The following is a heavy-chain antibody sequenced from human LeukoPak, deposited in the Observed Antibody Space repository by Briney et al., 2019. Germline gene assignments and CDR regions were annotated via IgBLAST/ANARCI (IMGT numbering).Heavy chain of an antibody. Sequence: PGGSPRLSCAASGSTFSSYGMHWVRQAPGKGLEWVAVIWYDGSNKYYADSVKGRFTISRDSSKNTLYLQMNSLRAEDTAVYYCAKGSGRIAARPFGYAFDIWGQGTMVTVSS. CDR3: AKGSGRIAARPFGYAFDI. D-gene: IGHD6-6*01. CDR2: IWYDGSNK. J-gene: IGHJ3*02. CDR1: GSTFSSYG. V-gene: IGHV3-30*02.